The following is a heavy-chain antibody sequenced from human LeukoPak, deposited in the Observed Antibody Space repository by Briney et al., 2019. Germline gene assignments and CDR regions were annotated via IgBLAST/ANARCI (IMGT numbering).Heavy chain of an antibody. J-gene: IGHJ5*02. Sequence: GGSLRLSCAASGFTFSSYSMNWVRQAPGKGLEWVSSISSSSSYIYYADSVKGRFTISRDNAKNSLYLQMNSLRAEDTAVYYCARDRGIAAAGTFWFDPWGQGTLVTVSS. D-gene: IGHD6-13*01. CDR3: ARDRGIAAAGTFWFDP. V-gene: IGHV3-21*01. CDR1: GFTFSSYS. CDR2: ISSSSSYI.